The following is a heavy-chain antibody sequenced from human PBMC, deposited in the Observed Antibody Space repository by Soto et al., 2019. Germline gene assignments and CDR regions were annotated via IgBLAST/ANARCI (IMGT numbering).Heavy chain of an antibody. Sequence: QVQLVQSGAEVKKPGASVKVSCMASGYTFTSYAMHWVRQAPGQRLEWMGWINAGNGNTKYSQKFQGRVTITRDTSASTAYMELSSLRSEDTAVYYCARGLNGYSHYFDYWGQGTLVTVSS. V-gene: IGHV1-3*01. CDR2: INAGNGNT. D-gene: IGHD5-18*01. CDR3: ARGLNGYSHYFDY. J-gene: IGHJ4*02. CDR1: GYTFTSYA.